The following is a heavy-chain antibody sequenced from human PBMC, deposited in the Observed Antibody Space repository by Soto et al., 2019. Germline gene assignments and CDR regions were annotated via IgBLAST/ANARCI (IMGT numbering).Heavy chain of an antibody. CDR2: INPATGAA. Sequence: QLHLVHSGAVVKKPGASVTVSCSASGYPVTAYYMHWVRQAPGRGLEWMGGINPATGAAKYTQTFQGRGTMTRDTSPSTVFMELSGLTSEDTAVFFCARGGGVGVAGSAAFDMWGQGTLVTVSS. CDR3: ARGGGVGVAGSAAFDM. CDR1: GYPVTAYY. V-gene: IGHV1-2*02. D-gene: IGHD3-3*01. J-gene: IGHJ3*02.